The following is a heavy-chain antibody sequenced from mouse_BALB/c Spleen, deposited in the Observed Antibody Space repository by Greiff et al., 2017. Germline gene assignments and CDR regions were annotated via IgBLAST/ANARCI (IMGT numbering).Heavy chain of an antibody. CDR1: GFTFSSYG. CDR2: ISSGGSYT. V-gene: IGHV5-6*01. D-gene: IGHD2-3*01. J-gene: IGHJ2*01. CDR3: ARQDDGYYFDY. Sequence: EVQRVESGGDLVKPGGSLKLSCAASGFTFSSYGMSWVSQTPDKRLEWVATISSGGSYTYYPDSVKGRFTISRDNAKNTLYLQMSSLKSEDTAMYYCARQDDGYYFDYWGQGTTLTVSA.